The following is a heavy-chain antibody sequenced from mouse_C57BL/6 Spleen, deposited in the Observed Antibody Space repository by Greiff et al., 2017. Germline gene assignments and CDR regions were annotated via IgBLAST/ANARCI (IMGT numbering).Heavy chain of an antibody. CDR3: TESGYYAMDD. CDR2: IRLKSDNYAT. V-gene: IGHV6-3*01. J-gene: IGHJ4*01. Sequence: EVKVEESGGGLVQPGGSMKLSCVASGFTFSNYWMNWVRQSPEKGLEWVAQIRLKSDNYATHYAESVKGRFTISRDDCKSSVYLQMNNLRAEDTGIYYCTESGYYAMDDWGQGTSVTVSS. D-gene: IGHD1-3*01. CDR1: GFTFSNYW.